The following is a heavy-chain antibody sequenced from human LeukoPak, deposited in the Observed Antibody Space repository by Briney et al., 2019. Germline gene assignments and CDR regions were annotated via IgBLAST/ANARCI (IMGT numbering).Heavy chain of an antibody. J-gene: IGHJ4*02. CDR2: ISSTSSYI. V-gene: IGHV3-21*01. CDR3: ASRDSSSSGGYYFDY. D-gene: IGHD6-6*01. Sequence: GGSLRLSCAASGFTFSSYSMNWVRQAPGKGLEWVSSISSTSSYIYYADSMKGRFTISRDNAKNSLYLQMSSLRAEDTAGYYCASRDSSSSGGYYFDYWGQGTLVTVSS. CDR1: GFTFSSYS.